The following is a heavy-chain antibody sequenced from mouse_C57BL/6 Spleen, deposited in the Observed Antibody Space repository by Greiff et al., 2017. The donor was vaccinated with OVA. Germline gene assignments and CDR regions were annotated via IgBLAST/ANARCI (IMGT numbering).Heavy chain of an antibody. CDR1: GYTFTSYG. V-gene: IGHV1-81*01. Sequence: VQLQESGAELARPGASVKLSCKASGYTFTSYGISWVKQRTGQGLEWIGEIYPRSGNTYYNEKFKGKATLTADKSSSTAYMELRSLTSEDSAVYFCASPLYGSWGQGTTLTVSS. CDR2: IYPRSGNT. J-gene: IGHJ2*01. D-gene: IGHD1-1*01. CDR3: ASPLYGS.